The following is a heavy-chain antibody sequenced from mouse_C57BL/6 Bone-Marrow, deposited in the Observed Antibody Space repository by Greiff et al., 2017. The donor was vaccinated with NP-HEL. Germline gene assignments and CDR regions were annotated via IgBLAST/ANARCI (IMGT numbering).Heavy chain of an antibody. V-gene: IGHV3-6*01. CDR2: ISYDGSN. CDR1: GYSITSGYY. Sequence: DVQLQESGPGLVKPSQSLSLTCSVTGYSITSGYYWNWIRQFPGNKLEWMGYISYDGSNNYNPSLKNRISITRDTSKNQFFLKLNSVTTEDTATYYCARDRPYFDYWGQGTTLTVSS. J-gene: IGHJ2*01. CDR3: ARDRPYFDY.